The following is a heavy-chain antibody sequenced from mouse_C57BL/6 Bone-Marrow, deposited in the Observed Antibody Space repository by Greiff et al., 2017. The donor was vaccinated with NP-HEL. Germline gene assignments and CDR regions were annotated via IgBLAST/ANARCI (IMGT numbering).Heavy chain of an antibody. Sequence: VHVKQSGAELVRPGASVKLSCTASGFNIKDDYMHWVKQRPEQGLEWIGWIDPENGDTEYASKFQGKATITADTSSNTAYLQLSSLTSEDTAVYYCTVTYYGSRDWYFDVWGTGTTVTVSS. CDR2: IDPENGDT. CDR3: TVTYYGSRDWYFDV. CDR1: GFNIKDDY. V-gene: IGHV14-4*01. J-gene: IGHJ1*03. D-gene: IGHD1-1*01.